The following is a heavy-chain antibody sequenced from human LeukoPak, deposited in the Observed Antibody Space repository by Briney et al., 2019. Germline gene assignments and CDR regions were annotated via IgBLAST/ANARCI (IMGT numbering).Heavy chain of an antibody. Sequence: GGSLRLSCAASGFTFSSYWMSWVRQAPGKGLEWVANIKQDGSGKYYVDSVKGRFTISRDNAKNSLYLQMNSLRAEDTAVYYCARDPLMISHTGPAWVFQHWGQGTLVTVSS. D-gene: IGHD3-16*01. CDR3: ARDPLMISHTGPAWVFQH. CDR2: IKQDGSGK. CDR1: GFTFSSYW. J-gene: IGHJ1*01. V-gene: IGHV3-7*01.